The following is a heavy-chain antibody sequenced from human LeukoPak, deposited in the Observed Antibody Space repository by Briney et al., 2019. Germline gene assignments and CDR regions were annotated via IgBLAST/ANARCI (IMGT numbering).Heavy chain of an antibody. CDR3: ARADSEGSGWYSSFDY. J-gene: IGHJ4*02. CDR2: IYPGDSDT. D-gene: IGHD6-19*01. Sequence: GESLKISCKGSGYSFTSYWIGWVRQMPGKGLEWMGIIYPGDSDTRYSPSFQGQVTISADKSISTAYLQWSSLKASDTAMYYCARADSEGSGWYSSFDYWGQGTLVTVSS. V-gene: IGHV5-51*01. CDR1: GYSFTSYW.